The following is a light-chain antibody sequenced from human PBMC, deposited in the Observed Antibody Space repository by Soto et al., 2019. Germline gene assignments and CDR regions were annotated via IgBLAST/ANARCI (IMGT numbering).Light chain of an antibody. V-gene: IGLV2-14*01. CDR3: SSYTNGNTAVV. CDR1: SSDIGNYNY. J-gene: IGLJ2*01. CDR2: EVS. Sequence: QSALTQPASVSGSPGQSITISCTGSSSDIGNYNYVSWYQQHPGKAPKLMLFEVSHRPSGVSNRFSGSKSGNTASLTISGFEAEDEADYYCSSYTNGNTAVVFGGGTKVTVL.